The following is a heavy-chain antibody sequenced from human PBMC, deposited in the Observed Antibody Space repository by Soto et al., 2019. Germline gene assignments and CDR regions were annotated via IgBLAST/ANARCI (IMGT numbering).Heavy chain of an antibody. J-gene: IGHJ4*02. CDR2: MNGGNGNT. Sequence: QVQLVQSGAEVKRPGASVKVFCKASGYTFTTHTMHWVRQAPGQGLEWMGWMNGGNGNTKYSQKFQGRVTFTRDTFASTAYMELSSLRSEDASVYYCTRLETAYWGQGTLVTVSS. V-gene: IGHV1-3*01. D-gene: IGHD2-21*02. CDR3: TRLETAY. CDR1: GYTFTTHT.